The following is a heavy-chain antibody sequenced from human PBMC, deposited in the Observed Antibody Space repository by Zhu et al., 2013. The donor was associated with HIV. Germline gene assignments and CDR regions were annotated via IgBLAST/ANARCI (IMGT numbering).Heavy chain of an antibody. D-gene: IGHD6-13*01. CDR1: GGTFSSYA. J-gene: IGHJ5*02. Sequence: QVQLVQSGAEVKKPGSSVKVSCKASGGTFSSYAISWVRQAPGQGLEWMGWISPYNGYTNYAQNLQGRVSMTRDTSTSTAYMEMSSLRSEDTAVYYCARGGTAAGEGFDPWGQGTLVTVSS. CDR2: ISPYNGYT. CDR3: ARGGTAAGEGFDP. V-gene: IGHV1-18*01.